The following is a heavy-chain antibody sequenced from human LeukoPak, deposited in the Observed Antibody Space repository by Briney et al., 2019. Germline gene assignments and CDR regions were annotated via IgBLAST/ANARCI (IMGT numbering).Heavy chain of an antibody. Sequence: ASVKVSCKAPGYTFTSYYMHWVRQAPGQGLEWMGIINPSGGSTSYAQKFQGRVTMTRDTSTSTVYMELSSLRSEDTAVYYCARNYGSGRYYYYMDVWGKGTTVTISS. CDR3: ARNYGSGRYYYYMDV. J-gene: IGHJ6*03. D-gene: IGHD3-10*01. V-gene: IGHV1-46*01. CDR1: GYTFTSYY. CDR2: INPSGGST.